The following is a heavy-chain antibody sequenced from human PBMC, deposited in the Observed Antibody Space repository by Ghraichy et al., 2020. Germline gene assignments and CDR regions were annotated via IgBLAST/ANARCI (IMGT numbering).Heavy chain of an antibody. CDR3: ASFYVGDSDGYFDS. D-gene: IGHD4-23*01. J-gene: IGHJ4*02. CDR2: ISYDGINQ. Sequence: GGSLRLSCATSGFTFSSHGMHWVRQAPGKGLEWVALISYDGINQNYIDSVKGRFAISRDNSKNTLFLQMNSLRAEDTAVYYCASFYVGDSDGYFDSWGQGTLVTVSS. CDR1: GFTFSSHG. V-gene: IGHV3-33*01.